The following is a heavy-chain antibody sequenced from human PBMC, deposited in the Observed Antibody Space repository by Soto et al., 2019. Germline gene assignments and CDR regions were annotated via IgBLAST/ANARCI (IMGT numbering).Heavy chain of an antibody. CDR2: AAYSGGT. CDR1: GGSIANNNYF. J-gene: IGHJ4*02. Sequence: PSETLSLTCTVSGGSIANNNYFWGWVRQPPGKGLEWIGSAAYSGGTYKNPSLKSRVTVSVDTSKNQFSLKLTSVTAADTAVYYCARQRTSVVTQAYFDVWGPGSLVTVSS. V-gene: IGHV4-39*01. CDR3: ARQRTSVVTQAYFDV. D-gene: IGHD2-21*02.